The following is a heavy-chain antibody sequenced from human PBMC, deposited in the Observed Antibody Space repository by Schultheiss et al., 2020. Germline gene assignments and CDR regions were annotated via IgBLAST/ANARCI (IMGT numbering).Heavy chain of an antibody. J-gene: IGHJ4*02. V-gene: IGHV4-30-4*08. CDR3: ARVERITIFGVAPDY. CDR1: GGSISSSSYY. Sequence: SETLSLTCTVSGGSISSSSYYWGWIRQPPGKGLEWIGYIYYSGSTYYNPSLKSRVTISVDTSKNQFSLKVSSVTAADTAVYYCARVERITIFGVAPDYWGQGTLVTVSS. CDR2: IYYSGST. D-gene: IGHD3-3*01.